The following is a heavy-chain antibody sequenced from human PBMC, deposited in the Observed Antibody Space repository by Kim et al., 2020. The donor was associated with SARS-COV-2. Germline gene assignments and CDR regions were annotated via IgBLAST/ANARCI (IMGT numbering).Heavy chain of an antibody. J-gene: IGHJ6*02. CDR1: GFTFSSYA. Sequence: GGSLRLSCAASGFTFSSYAMHWVRQAPGKGLEWVAVISYDGSNKYYADSVKGRFTISRDNSKNTLYLQMNSLRAEDTAVYYCARDLRTAMGAQGVEVGYYYGMDVWGQGTTVTVSS. CDR3: ARDLRTAMGAQGVEVGYYYGMDV. D-gene: IGHD5-18*01. V-gene: IGHV3-30*04. CDR2: ISYDGSNK.